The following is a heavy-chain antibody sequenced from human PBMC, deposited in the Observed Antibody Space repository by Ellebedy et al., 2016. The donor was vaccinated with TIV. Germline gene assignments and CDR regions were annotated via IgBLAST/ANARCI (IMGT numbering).Heavy chain of an antibody. CDR3: ARDRGSVTFDY. CDR1: GGSFSGYY. J-gene: IGHJ4*02. CDR2: IYHSGST. D-gene: IGHD1-26*01. V-gene: IGHV4-34*01. Sequence: SQTLSLTCAVYGGSFSGYYWSWIRQPPGKGLEWIGSIYHSGSTYYNPSLKSRVTISVDTSKNQFSLKLSSVTAADTAVYYCARDRGSVTFDYWGQGTLVTVSS.